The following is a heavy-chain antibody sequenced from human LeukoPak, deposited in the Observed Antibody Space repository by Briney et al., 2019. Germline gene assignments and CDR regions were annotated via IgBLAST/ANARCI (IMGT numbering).Heavy chain of an antibody. CDR2: INPNSGGT. Sequence: ASVKVSCKASGYTLTGYYMHWVRQAPGQGLEWMGWINPNSGGTNYAQKFQGRVTMTRDTSISTAYMELSRLRSDDTAVYYCARWVDSSGYYGYFDYWGQGTLVTVSS. J-gene: IGHJ4*02. D-gene: IGHD3-22*01. CDR1: GYTLTGYY. CDR3: ARWVDSSGYYGYFDY. V-gene: IGHV1-2*02.